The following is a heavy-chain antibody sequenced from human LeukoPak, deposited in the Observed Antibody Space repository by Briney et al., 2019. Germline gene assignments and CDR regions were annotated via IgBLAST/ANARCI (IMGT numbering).Heavy chain of an antibody. CDR2: LSGSGYNT. Sequence: GGSLRLSCAASGFTFSSHALSWVRQAPGKGLEWVSSLSGSGYNTYYADSVKGRFTISRDNSKNTVYLQMNSLRAEDTAVYYCAKDPYGTRYFDYWGQRALVTVSS. J-gene: IGHJ4*02. CDR3: AKDPYGTRYFDY. CDR1: GFTFSSHA. D-gene: IGHD2-2*01. V-gene: IGHV3-23*01.